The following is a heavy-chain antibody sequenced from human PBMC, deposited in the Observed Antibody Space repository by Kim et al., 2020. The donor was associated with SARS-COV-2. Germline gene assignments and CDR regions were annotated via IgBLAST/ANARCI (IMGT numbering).Heavy chain of an antibody. CDR1: GFTFSSYA. Sequence: GGSLRLSCAASGFTFSSYAMHWVRQAPGKGLEWVAVISYDGSNKYYADSVKGRFTISRDNSKNTLYLQMNSLRAEDTAVYYCARNRIQLWIWVPYYYYG. D-gene: IGHD5-18*01. CDR3: ARNRIQLWIWVPYYYYG. V-gene: IGHV3-30*04. J-gene: IGHJ6*01. CDR2: ISYDGSNK.